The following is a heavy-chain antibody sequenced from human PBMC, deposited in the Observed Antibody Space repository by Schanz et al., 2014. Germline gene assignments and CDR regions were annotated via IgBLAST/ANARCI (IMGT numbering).Heavy chain of an antibody. CDR1: GASISSSNW. J-gene: IGHJ3*02. CDR2: IYHSGST. CDR3: ARDRGHGDLPGDI. D-gene: IGHD4-17*01. Sequence: QVQLQESGPGLVKPSGTLSLTCAVSGASISSSNWRSWVRQPPGKGLEWIGEIYHSGSTNYNPSLKSRVTISVDTSKNQFSLNLSSATAADTAVYYCARDRGHGDLPGDIWGQGTMVTVSS. V-gene: IGHV4-4*02.